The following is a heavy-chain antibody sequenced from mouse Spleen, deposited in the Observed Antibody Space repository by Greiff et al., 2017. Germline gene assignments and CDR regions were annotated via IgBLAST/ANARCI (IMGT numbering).Heavy chain of an antibody. Sequence: VQLQQPGAELVKPGASVTLSCKASGYTFTSYWMHWVKQRPGQGLEWIGMIHPNSGSTNYNAKFKSKATLTVDKSSSTAYMQLSSLTSEDSAVYYCARSVYYYGSSYFDYWGQGTTLTVSS. CDR3: ARSVYYYGSSYFDY. J-gene: IGHJ2*01. CDR1: GYTFTSYW. V-gene: IGHV1-64*01. D-gene: IGHD1-1*01. CDR2: IHPNSGST.